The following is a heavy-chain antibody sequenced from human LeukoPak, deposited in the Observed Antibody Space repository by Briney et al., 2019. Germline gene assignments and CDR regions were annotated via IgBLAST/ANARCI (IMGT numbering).Heavy chain of an antibody. D-gene: IGHD6-19*01. CDR1: GGSISSYY. V-gene: IGHV4-59*01. Sequence: SETLSLTCTVSGGSISSYYWSWIRQPPGKGLEWIGYIYYSGSTNYNPSLKSRVTISVDTSKNQFSLKLSSVTAADTAVYYCARNVWQWIIDYWGQGTLVTVSS. CDR2: IYYSGST. J-gene: IGHJ4*02. CDR3: ARNVWQWIIDY.